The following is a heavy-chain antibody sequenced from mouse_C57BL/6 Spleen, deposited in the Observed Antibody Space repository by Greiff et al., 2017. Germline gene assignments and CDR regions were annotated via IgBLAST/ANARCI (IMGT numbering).Heavy chain of an antibody. Sequence: QVTLKVSGAELVRPGASVTLSCKASGYTFTDYELHWVKQTPVHGLEWIGAIDPETGGTAYNQKFKGKAILTADKSSSTAYMELRSLTSEDSAVYYCTRGDGNYVLAWFAYWGQGTLVTVSA. CDR2: IDPETGGT. D-gene: IGHD2-1*01. J-gene: IGHJ3*01. CDR1: GYTFTDYE. CDR3: TRGDGNYVLAWFAY. V-gene: IGHV1-15*01.